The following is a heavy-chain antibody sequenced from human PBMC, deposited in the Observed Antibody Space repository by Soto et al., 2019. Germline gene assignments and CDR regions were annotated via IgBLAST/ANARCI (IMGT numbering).Heavy chain of an antibody. D-gene: IGHD4-17*01. Sequence: KPSETLSLICTVSGGSVTNSSYYWGWIRQSPGKGLEWIGSVYYRGRSYSKSSVKSRVTISVDTSKNRFSLSLNSVTASDTAASFCVSQRTTVPTQAYFDYWGPGALVTVSS. V-gene: IGHV4-39*01. CDR1: GGSVTNSSYY. J-gene: IGHJ4*02. CDR2: VYYRGRS. CDR3: VSQRTTVPTQAYFDY.